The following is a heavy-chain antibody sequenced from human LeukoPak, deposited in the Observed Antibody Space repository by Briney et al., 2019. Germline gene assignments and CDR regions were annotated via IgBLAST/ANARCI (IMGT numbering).Heavy chain of an antibody. J-gene: IGHJ4*02. D-gene: IGHD3-10*01. Sequence: SETLSLTCAVYGGSFSGYYWSWIRQPPGKGLEWIGEINHSGSTNYGPSLKSRVTISVDTSKNQFSLKLSSVTAADTAVYYCARGLDQYGSGSYYNDYWGQGTLVTVSS. V-gene: IGHV4-34*01. CDR2: INHSGST. CDR3: ARGLDQYGSGSYYNDY. CDR1: GGSFSGYY.